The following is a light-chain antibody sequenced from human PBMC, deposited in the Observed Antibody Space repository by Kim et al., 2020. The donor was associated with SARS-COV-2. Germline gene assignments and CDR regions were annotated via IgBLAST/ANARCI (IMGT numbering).Light chain of an antibody. J-gene: IGKJ3*01. V-gene: IGKV1-8*01. CDR3: KHYYTYPFT. Sequence: AIRMTQSPSSISASTGDRVTITCRASESVSSYLAWYQQKPGRAPDLLIYGASTLQRGVPSRFSGSGSGTEFSLTIRYLQSEDFATYYCKHYYTYPFTFGPGTKVDIK. CDR2: GAS. CDR1: ESVSSY.